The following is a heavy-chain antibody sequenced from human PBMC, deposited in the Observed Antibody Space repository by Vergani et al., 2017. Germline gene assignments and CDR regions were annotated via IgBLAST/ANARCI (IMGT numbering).Heavy chain of an antibody. CDR3: ATGGYCSGGRCYRHFEV. V-gene: IGHV3-23*01. J-gene: IGHJ4*02. D-gene: IGHD2-15*01. Sequence: EVQLLESGGGLVQPGGSLRLSCAASGFTFYNYAMTWVRQAPGKGLEWVAGISGSVGNTYYADSVKGRFTISRDNSKATVSLQMNSLRAEDTAVYYCATGGYCSGGRCYRHFEVWGQGTLVTVSS. CDR2: ISGSVGNT. CDR1: GFTFYNYA.